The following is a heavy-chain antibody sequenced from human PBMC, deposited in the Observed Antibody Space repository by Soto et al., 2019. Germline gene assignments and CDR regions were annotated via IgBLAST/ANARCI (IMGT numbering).Heavy chain of an antibody. CDR2: IHHTGST. V-gene: IGHV4-4*02. Sequence: SETLSLTCAVSGGSISTNKWWHWVRQSPGKGLEWIGEIHHTGSTNYNPSLKSRVSLSVDKSKNNFSLTLTSVTAADTAVYFCVKFDYDYYALDVWGQGTTVTVYS. CDR3: VKFDYDYYALDV. J-gene: IGHJ6*02. CDR1: GGSISTNKW. D-gene: IGHD3-9*01.